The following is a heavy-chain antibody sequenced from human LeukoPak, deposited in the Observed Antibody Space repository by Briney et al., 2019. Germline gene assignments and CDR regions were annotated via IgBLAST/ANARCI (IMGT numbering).Heavy chain of an antibody. CDR3: ARGKGYSSGWPLPDYYDGMDV. CDR2: IYHSGSP. V-gene: IGHV4-34*01. Sequence: PSETLSLTCAVYGGSSSGYYWSWIRQPPWKGLEWIGEIYHSGSPNYNPSLKSRVIISVDTSKNQFSLKLSSVTAADTAVYYCARGKGYSSGWPLPDYYDGMDVWGQGTTVTVSS. D-gene: IGHD6-19*01. J-gene: IGHJ6*02. CDR1: GGSSSGYY.